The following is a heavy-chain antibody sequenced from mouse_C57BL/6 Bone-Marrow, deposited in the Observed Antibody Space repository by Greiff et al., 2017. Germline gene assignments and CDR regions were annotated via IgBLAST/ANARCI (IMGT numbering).Heavy chain of an antibody. CDR2: ISSGGSYT. J-gene: IGHJ4*01. CDR1: GFTFSSYG. CDR3: EVYYAMDD. V-gene: IGHV5-6*01. Sequence: EVMLVESGGDLVKPGGSLKLSCAASGFTFSSYGMSWVRQPPDTRLEWVATISSGGSYTSSPDSVQGRFTISRDNANNTLYLQMSSRKAEDTAMYYCEVYYAMDDWGQGTSVTVSS.